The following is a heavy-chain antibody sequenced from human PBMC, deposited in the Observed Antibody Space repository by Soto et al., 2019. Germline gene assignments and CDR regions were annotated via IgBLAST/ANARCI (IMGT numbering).Heavy chain of an antibody. Sequence: PSQTLSLTCTVSGGSISSSSYYWGWIRQPPGQGLEWIGTIYHSGSTYYNPSLKTRVTISADTSKNQFTLRLSSVAAADTAVYYCARALHCCGGSCSPLRGMDVWGQGTTVTVSS. CDR1: GGSISSSSYY. J-gene: IGHJ6*02. D-gene: IGHD2-15*01. CDR2: IYHSGST. CDR3: ARALHCCGGSCSPLRGMDV. V-gene: IGHV4-39*06.